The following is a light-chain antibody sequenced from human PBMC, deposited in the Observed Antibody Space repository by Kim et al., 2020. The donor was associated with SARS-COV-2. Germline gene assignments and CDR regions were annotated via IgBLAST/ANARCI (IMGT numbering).Light chain of an antibody. J-gene: IGKJ1*01. Sequence: PLSLSPGDTATRSCRASQSVSSGDLAWYQQSPGQAPRLLIYGTSSRAIGIPDRFSGSGSGTDFTLTISRLEPEDFALYYCQQFRTFGQGTKVDIK. V-gene: IGKV3-20*01. CDR2: GTS. CDR3: QQFRT. CDR1: QSVSSGD.